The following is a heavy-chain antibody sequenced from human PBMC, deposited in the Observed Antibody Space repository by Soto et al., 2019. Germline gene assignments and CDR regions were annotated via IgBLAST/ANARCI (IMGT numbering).Heavy chain of an antibody. V-gene: IGHV4-31*03. J-gene: IGHJ3*02. Sequence: QVQLQESGPGLVKPSQTLSLTCTVSGGSISSGGYYWSWIRQHPGKGLEWIGYIYYSGSAYYNPSLKSRVTISVDTSKNQFSLKLNSVTAADTALFYCARCFYGLGFDIWGQGTMVTVSS. CDR1: GGSISSGGYY. D-gene: IGHD3-10*01. CDR2: IYYSGSA. CDR3: ARCFYGLGFDI.